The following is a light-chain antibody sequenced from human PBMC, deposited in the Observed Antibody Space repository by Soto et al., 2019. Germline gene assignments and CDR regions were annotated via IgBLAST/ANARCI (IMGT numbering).Light chain of an antibody. CDR2: EVS. CDR1: SSDVGYYNY. Sequence: QSALTQPASVSGSPGQSITISCTGTSSDVGYYNYVSWYQQHPGKVPKLMIYEVSNRPSGVSNRFSGSKSCNTASLTISGLQAEDEADYYCASYTRKSSYVCVPGTKLTVL. J-gene: IGLJ1*01. V-gene: IGLV2-14*01. CDR3: ASYTRKSSYV.